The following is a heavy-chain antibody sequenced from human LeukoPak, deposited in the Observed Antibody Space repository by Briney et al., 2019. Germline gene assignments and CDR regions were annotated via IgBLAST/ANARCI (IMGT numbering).Heavy chain of an antibody. J-gene: IGHJ4*02. CDR3: ASGRGGYNPGY. V-gene: IGHV4-59*01. Sequence: SETQSLTCTVSGVSMNSYHWSWIRQPTGKGLEWIGYISDSGSTNYNPSLRSRVTISEGTSMNEFSLKLSSVTAADTAVYYCASGRGGYNPGYWGQGTLVTVSS. D-gene: IGHD5-24*01. CDR2: ISDSGST. CDR1: GVSMNSYH.